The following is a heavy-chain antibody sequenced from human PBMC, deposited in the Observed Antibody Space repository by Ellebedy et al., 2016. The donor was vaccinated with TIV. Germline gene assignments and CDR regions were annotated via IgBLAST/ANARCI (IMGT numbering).Heavy chain of an antibody. Sequence: PGGSLRLSCKGSGYSFTSYWISWVRQMPGKGLEWMGRIDPSDSYTNYSPSFRGHVTISADKSISTAYLHWSSLRASDTAIYYCARHKLAGGLLGYWGQGTLVTVSS. D-gene: IGHD6-13*01. CDR3: ARHKLAGGLLGY. V-gene: IGHV5-10-1*01. CDR1: GYSFTSYW. CDR2: IDPSDSYT. J-gene: IGHJ4*02.